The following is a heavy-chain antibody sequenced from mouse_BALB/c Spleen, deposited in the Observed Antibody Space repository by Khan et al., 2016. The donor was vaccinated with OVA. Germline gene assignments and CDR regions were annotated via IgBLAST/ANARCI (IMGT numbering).Heavy chain of an antibody. CDR3: ARDGDEYDGAWFAY. CDR1: GYTFTDYN. J-gene: IGHJ3*01. V-gene: IGHV1S29*02. CDR2: IYPYNGGT. D-gene: IGHD2-4*01. Sequence: EVQLQQSGPELVKPGASVKISCKASGYTFTDYNMHWVKQSHGKSLEWIGYIYPYNGGTGYNQKFKSKATLTVDNSSSTAYMELRSLTSEDSAVYYCARDGDEYDGAWFAYWGQGTLVTVSA.